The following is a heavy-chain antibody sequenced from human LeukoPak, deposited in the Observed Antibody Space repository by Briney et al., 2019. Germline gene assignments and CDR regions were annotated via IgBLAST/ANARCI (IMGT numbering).Heavy chain of an antibody. J-gene: IGHJ4*02. CDR1: GGSISSYY. CDR2: IYTSGSA. CDR3: ARGRLRTHFDY. D-gene: IGHD5-12*01. V-gene: IGHV4-4*07. Sequence: SETLSLTCTVSGGSISSYYWSWIRQPAGKGLEWIGRIYTSGSANYNPSLKGRVTMSVDTSKNQFSLKLSSVTAADTAVYYCARGRLRTHFDYWGQGTLVTVSS.